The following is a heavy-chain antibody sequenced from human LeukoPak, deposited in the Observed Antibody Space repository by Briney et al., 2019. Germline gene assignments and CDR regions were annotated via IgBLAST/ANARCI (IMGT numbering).Heavy chain of an antibody. CDR1: GFSFDDYT. Sequence: GGSLRLSCAASGFSFDDYTMHWVRQAPGKGLEWVSLISWDGGSTYYADSVKGRFTISRDNSKNSLYLQMNSLRTEDTALYYCAKDGVSEGSSSLFYYYYMDVWGKGTTVTVSS. V-gene: IGHV3-43*01. J-gene: IGHJ6*03. CDR2: ISWDGGST. CDR3: AKDGVSEGSSSLFYYYYMDV. D-gene: IGHD6-6*01.